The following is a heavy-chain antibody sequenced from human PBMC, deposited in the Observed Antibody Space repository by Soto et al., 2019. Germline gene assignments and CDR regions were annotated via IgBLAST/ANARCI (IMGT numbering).Heavy chain of an antibody. Sequence: SETLSLTCTVSGGSISSYYWSWIRQPPGKGLEWIGYIYYSGSTNYNPSLKSRVTISVDTSKNQFSLKLSSVTAADTAVYYCAREVDTAMGEDYYYYGMDVWGQGTTVTVSS. CDR3: AREVDTAMGEDYYYYGMDV. V-gene: IGHV4-59*01. D-gene: IGHD5-18*01. J-gene: IGHJ6*02. CDR1: GGSISSYY. CDR2: IYYSGST.